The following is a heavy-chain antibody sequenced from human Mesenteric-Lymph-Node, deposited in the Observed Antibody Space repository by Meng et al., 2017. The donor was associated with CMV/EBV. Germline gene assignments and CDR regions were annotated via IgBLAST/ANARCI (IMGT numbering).Heavy chain of an antibody. D-gene: IGHD2-2*01. V-gene: IGHV3-7*01. J-gene: IGHJ4*02. CDR1: GFTFSSYW. CDR3: AREEGYCSSTSCYFFDY. Sequence: GESLKISCAASGFTFSSYWMSWVRQAPGKGLEWVANIKQDGSEKYYVDSVKGRFTISRDNAKNSLYLQMNSLRAEDTAVYYCAREEGYCSSTSCYFFDYWGQGTTVTVSS. CDR2: IKQDGSEK.